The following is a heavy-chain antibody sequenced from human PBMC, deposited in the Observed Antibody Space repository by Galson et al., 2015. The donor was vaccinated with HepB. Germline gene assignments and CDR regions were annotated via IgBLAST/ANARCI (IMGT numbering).Heavy chain of an antibody. Sequence: PLRLSCAASGFTFNTYWMSWVRQALGKGLEWVANIKQDGSEKYYVDSVKGRFTIFRDNAKNSLYLQMNSLRGEDTAVYYCVRDIKGNNYWGQGTLVTVSS. J-gene: IGHJ4*02. CDR1: GFTFNTYW. V-gene: IGHV3-7*03. CDR3: VRDIKGNNY. D-gene: IGHD3-10*01. CDR2: IKQDGSEK.